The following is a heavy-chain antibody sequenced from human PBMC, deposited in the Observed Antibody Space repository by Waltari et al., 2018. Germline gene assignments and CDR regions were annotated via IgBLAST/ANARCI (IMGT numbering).Heavy chain of an antibody. CDR1: GGTFSSYA. CDR3: ARFVVVVAATVGGMDV. D-gene: IGHD2-15*01. CDR2: IIPIVGTA. J-gene: IGHJ6*02. Sequence: QVQLVQSGAEVKKPGSSVKVSCKASGGTFSSYAISWVRQAPGQGLEWMGRIIPIVGTANYAQKFQGRVTITADKSTSTAYMELSSLRSEDTAVYYCARFVVVVAATVGGMDVWGQGTTVTVSS. V-gene: IGHV1-69*08.